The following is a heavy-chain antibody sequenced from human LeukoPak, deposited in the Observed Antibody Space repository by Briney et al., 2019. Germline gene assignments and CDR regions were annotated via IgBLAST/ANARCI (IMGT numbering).Heavy chain of an antibody. CDR2: ISSSSSTI. CDR3: ASDLLAAAGNRDAFDI. Sequence: GGSLRLSCAASGFTFSSYSMNWVRQAPGKGLEWVSYISSSSSTIYYADSVKGRFTISRDNSKNTLYLQMNSLRAEDTAVYYCASDLLAAAGNRDAFDIWGQGTMVTVSS. D-gene: IGHD6-13*01. V-gene: IGHV3-48*01. J-gene: IGHJ3*02. CDR1: GFTFSSYS.